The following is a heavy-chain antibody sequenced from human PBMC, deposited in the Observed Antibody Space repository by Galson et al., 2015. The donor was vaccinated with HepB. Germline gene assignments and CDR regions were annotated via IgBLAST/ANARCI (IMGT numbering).Heavy chain of an antibody. CDR1: GFTFSSYG. J-gene: IGHJ2*01. CDR2: IWYDGSNK. D-gene: IGHD3-22*01. Sequence: SLRLSCAASGFTFSSYGMHWFRQAPGKGLEWVAVIWYDGSNKYYADSVKGRFTISRDNSKNTLYLQMNSLRAEDTAVYYCARTAGSGSYWYFDLWGRGTLVTVSS. V-gene: IGHV3-33*01. CDR3: ARTAGSGSYWYFDL.